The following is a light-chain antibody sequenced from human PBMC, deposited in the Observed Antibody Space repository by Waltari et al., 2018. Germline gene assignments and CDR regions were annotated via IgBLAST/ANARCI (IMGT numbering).Light chain of an antibody. V-gene: IGLV3-19*01. CDR2: GPD. J-gene: IGLJ2*01. CDR3: HSRETFSTRL. Sequence: SSDLTQDPSLSVALGQTVRITCQGDSLRRYYASWYPQRPGQAPILVLYGPDNRPSGIPDRFSGSTSGNTASLTITGAQAEDEADYYCHSRETFSTRLFGGGTRLTV. CDR1: SLRRYY.